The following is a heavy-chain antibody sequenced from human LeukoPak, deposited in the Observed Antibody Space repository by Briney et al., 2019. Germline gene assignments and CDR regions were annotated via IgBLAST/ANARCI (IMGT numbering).Heavy chain of an antibody. Sequence: GGSLRLSCAASGITVSSNYMSWVRQAPGKGLEWVSIIYSGGSTYYADSVKGRFTISRDDSKNTLYLQMNSLRAEDTAVYYCARAKEAAAAFDPWGRGTLVTVSS. CDR1: GITVSSNY. V-gene: IGHV3-66*01. CDR3: ARAKEAAAAFDP. J-gene: IGHJ5*02. D-gene: IGHD6-13*01. CDR2: IYSGGST.